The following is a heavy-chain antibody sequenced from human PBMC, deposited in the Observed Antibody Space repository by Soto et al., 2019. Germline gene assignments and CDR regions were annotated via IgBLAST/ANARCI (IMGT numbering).Heavy chain of an antibody. Sequence: GGSMRLSCAASGFVFKDSSIHWVRQASGKGLEWVSAISGSGGSTYYADSVKGRFTISRDNSKNTLYLQMNSLRAEDTAVYYCAKDKVVAATTTKYYFDYWGQGTLVTVSS. D-gene: IGHD2-15*01. J-gene: IGHJ4*02. CDR1: GFVFKDSS. CDR2: ISGSGGST. V-gene: IGHV3-23*01. CDR3: AKDKVVAATTTKYYFDY.